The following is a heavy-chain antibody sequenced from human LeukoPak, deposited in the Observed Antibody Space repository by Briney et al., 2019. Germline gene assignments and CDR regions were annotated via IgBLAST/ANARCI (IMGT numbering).Heavy chain of an antibody. D-gene: IGHD3-22*01. CDR2: ISSSSSYT. CDR3: AKDNYDSSGYYYVGYFDY. CDR1: GFTFSDYY. J-gene: IGHJ4*02. V-gene: IGHV3-11*05. Sequence: PGGSLRLSCAASGFTFSDYYMSWIRQAPGKGLEWVSYISSSSSYTYYADSVKGRFTISRDNSKNTLYLQMNSLRAEDTAVYYCAKDNYDSSGYYYVGYFDYWGQGTLVTVSS.